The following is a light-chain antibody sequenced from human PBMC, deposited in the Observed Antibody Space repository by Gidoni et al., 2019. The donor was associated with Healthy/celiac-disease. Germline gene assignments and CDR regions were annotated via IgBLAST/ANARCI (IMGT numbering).Light chain of an antibody. J-gene: IGKJ4*01. CDR3: QQLNSYPLT. Sequence: DIQLTQSPSFLSASVGDRVTITCRASQGISSYLAWYQQTPGKAPKLLIYAASTLQSGVPSRFSGSGSGTEFTLTISSLQPVDFATYYCQQLNSYPLTFGGETKVEIK. CDR1: QGISSY. CDR2: AAS. V-gene: IGKV1-9*01.